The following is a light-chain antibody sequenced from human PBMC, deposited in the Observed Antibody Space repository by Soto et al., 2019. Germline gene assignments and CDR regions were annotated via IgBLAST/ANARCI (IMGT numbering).Light chain of an antibody. CDR3: SSYTPPRGLV. CDR2: DVS. CDR1: SSDLTYNS. Sequence: QSALTQPASVSGSLGQSVSISCTEDSSDLTYNSVSWYQHHPHKAPKLIIYDVSYRPSGVSTRFSGSQSAGSASLTISGLQAEDEADYYCSSYTPPRGLVFGSGTKSPS. J-gene: IGLJ1*01. V-gene: IGLV2-14*01.